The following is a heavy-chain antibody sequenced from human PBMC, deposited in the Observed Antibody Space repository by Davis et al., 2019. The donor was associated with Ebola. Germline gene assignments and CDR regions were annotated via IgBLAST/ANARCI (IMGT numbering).Heavy chain of an antibody. V-gene: IGHV1-18*01. CDR1: GYTFKNYA. J-gene: IGHJ3*02. CDR2: ISADNGNT. CDR3: ARTSIVGTTTTASDI. Sequence: ASVKVSCKASGYTFKNYAISWVRQAPGQGLELKGWISADNGNTNYAQILQGRVTMTTDTSTGTAYMELRSLRSDDTAVYFCARTSIVGTTTTASDIWGQGTKVTVSS. D-gene: IGHD1-26*01.